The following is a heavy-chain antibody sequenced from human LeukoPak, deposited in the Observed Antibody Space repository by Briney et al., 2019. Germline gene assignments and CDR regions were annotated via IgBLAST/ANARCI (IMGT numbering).Heavy chain of an antibody. Sequence: ASVKVSCKASGYTFTSYDINWVRQATGQGLEWMGWMNPNSGNTGYAQKFQGRVTMTRNTSISTAYMELSSLRSEDTALYYCARGRRGGIAARGSQVYWFDPWGQGTLVTVSS. J-gene: IGHJ5*02. D-gene: IGHD6-6*01. V-gene: IGHV1-8*01. CDR1: GYTFTSYD. CDR3: ARGRRGGIAARGSQVYWFDP. CDR2: MNPNSGNT.